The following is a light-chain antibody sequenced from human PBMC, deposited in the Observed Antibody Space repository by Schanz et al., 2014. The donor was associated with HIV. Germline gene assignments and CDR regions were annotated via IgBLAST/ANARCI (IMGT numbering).Light chain of an antibody. J-gene: IGKJ1*01. Sequence: DVQMTQSPSTLSASVGDRVTITCRASQTVFTWLAWYQEKPGKAPKLLIYGASRLDSGVPSRFRGSGSGTEFTLTITSLQPDDFATYYCQQYNNYPLTFGLGTKVAIK. V-gene: IGKV1-5*03. CDR1: QTVFTW. CDR3: QQYNNYPLT. CDR2: GAS.